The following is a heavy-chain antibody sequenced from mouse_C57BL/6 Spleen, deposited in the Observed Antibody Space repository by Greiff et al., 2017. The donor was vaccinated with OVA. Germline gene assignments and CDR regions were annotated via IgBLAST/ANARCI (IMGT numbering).Heavy chain of an antibody. J-gene: IGHJ1*03. CDR1: GFNIKDYY. Sequence: EVQLQQSGAELVKPGASVKLSCTASGFNIKDYYMHWVKQRTEQGLEWIGRIDPEDGGTKYAPKFQGKATMTADTSSTTAYLQLSSLTSEDTAVDYGASFITTVVATRYFDVWGTGTTVTVSS. V-gene: IGHV14-2*01. D-gene: IGHD1-1*01. CDR3: ASFITTVVATRYFDV. CDR2: IDPEDGGT.